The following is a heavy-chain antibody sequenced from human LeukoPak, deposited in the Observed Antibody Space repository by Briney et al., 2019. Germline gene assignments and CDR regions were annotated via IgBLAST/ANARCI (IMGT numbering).Heavy chain of an antibody. CDR1: GFIFSSYG. CDR3: ARDQGSSDFDY. D-gene: IGHD2-2*01. J-gene: IGHJ4*02. V-gene: IGHV3-33*01. Sequence: PGGSLRLSCAASGFIFSSYGMHWVRQAPGKGLEWVTFIWYDGSNKEYADSVKGRFTISRDNSKSTLYLQMNSLRAEDTAVYYCARDQGSSDFDYWGQGTLVTVSS. CDR2: IWYDGSNK.